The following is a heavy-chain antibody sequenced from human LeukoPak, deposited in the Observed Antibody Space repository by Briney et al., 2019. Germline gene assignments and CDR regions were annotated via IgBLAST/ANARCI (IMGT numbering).Heavy chain of an antibody. CDR3: ARSAYYYDSSVDAFDI. CDR2: IYYSGST. D-gene: IGHD3-22*01. CDR1: GGSISSYY. V-gene: IGHV4-59*01. Sequence: SETLSLTCTVSGGSISSYYWSWIRQPPGKGLEWLGYIYYSGSTNYNPSLKSRVTISVDTSKNQFSLKLSSVTAADTAVYYCARSAYYYDSSVDAFDIWGQGTMVTVSS. J-gene: IGHJ3*02.